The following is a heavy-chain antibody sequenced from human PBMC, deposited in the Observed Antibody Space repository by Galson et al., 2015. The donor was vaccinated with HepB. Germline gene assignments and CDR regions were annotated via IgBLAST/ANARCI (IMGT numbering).Heavy chain of an antibody. CDR1: GGSISSYY. CDR3: ASLDILTGYSTDWYFDL. J-gene: IGHJ2*01. V-gene: IGHV4-59*01. Sequence: ETLSLTCTVSGGSISSYYWSWIRQPPGKGLEWIGYIYYSGSTNYNPSLKSRVTISVDTSKNQFSLKLSSVTAADTAVYYCASLDILTGYSTDWYFDLWGRGTLVTVSS. CDR2: IYYSGST. D-gene: IGHD3-9*01.